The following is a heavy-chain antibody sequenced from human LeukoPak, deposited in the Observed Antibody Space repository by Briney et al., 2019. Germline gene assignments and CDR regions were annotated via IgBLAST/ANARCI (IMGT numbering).Heavy chain of an antibody. CDR3: ARSKHCGGDCYQVS. V-gene: IGHV4-59*11. J-gene: IGHJ5*02. CDR1: GGSIRSHC. CDR2: IYWSGST. D-gene: IGHD2-21*02. Sequence: SETLSLTCTLPGGSIRSHCCSWIQQPPPNGLHWMGDIYWSGSTNYNPSLKSRVTISVDTSKNQFSLKLSSVTAGDTAVYYCARSKHCGGDCYQVSWGQGTLVTVSS.